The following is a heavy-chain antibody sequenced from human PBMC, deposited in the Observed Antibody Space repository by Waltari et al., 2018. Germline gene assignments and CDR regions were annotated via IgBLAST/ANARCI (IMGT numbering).Heavy chain of an antibody. J-gene: IGHJ4*02. CDR2: INHSGST. CDR1: GGSFSGYY. CDR3: ARERVRDYYGSGSYGY. D-gene: IGHD3-10*01. V-gene: IGHV4-34*01. Sequence: QVQLQQWGAGLLKPSETLSLTCAVYGGSFSGYYWSWIRQPPGKGLGWIGEINHSGSTNYNPSLKSRVTISVDTSKNQFSLKLSSVTAADTAVYYCARERVRDYYGSGSYGYWGQGTLVTVSS.